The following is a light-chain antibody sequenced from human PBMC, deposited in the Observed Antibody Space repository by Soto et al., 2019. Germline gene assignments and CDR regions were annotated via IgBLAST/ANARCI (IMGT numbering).Light chain of an antibody. J-gene: IGKJ1*01. V-gene: IGKV1-5*03. Sequence: DIQMTQSPSTQSASVGDRVTITSRASQSISGWLAWYQQKPGKAPNLLIYKASTLESGVPSRFSGSGSGTEFTLTISSLQPDDFATYYCQQYNSYSKMFGQGTKVDI. CDR2: KAS. CDR1: QSISGW. CDR3: QQYNSYSKM.